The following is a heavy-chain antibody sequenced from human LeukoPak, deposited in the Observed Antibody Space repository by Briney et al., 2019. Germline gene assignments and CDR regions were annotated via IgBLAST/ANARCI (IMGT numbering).Heavy chain of an antibody. J-gene: IGHJ5*02. V-gene: IGHV4-59*01. CDR2: IYYSGST. D-gene: IGHD3-22*01. CDR3: ARVDYYDSSGYCFNNWFDP. CDR1: GGSISSYY. Sequence: PSETLSLTCTVSGGSISSYYWSWIRQPPGKGLEWIGYIYYSGSTNYNPSLKSRVTISVDTSKNQFSLKLSSVTAADTAVYYCARVDYYDSSGYCFNNWFDPWGQGTLVTVSS.